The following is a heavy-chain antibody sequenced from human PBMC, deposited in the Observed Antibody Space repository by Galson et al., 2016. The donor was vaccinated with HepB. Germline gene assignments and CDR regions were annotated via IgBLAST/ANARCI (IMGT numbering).Heavy chain of an antibody. CDR2: ISGSGGST. CDR1: GFTFRSYA. Sequence: SLRLSCADSGFTFRSYAINWVRQAPGKGLEWVSGISGSGGSTHYADSVKGRFTISRDNSKNTLYLGMNSLRAEDTAIYYCAKDGGGGDYFASRRPGDYWGQGTLVTVSS. V-gene: IGHV3-23*01. D-gene: IGHD2-21*01. J-gene: IGHJ4*02. CDR3: AKDGGGGDYFASRRPGDY.